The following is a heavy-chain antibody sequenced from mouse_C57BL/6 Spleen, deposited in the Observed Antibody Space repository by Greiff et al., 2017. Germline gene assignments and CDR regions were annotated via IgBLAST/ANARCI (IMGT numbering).Heavy chain of an antibody. J-gene: IGHJ4*01. CDR3: TEGYYAMDY. CDR1: GFTFSNYW. V-gene: IGHV6-3*01. CDR2: IRLKSDNYAT. Sequence: EVMLVESGGGLVQPGGSMKLSCVASGFTFSNYWMNWVRQSPEKGLEWVAQIRLKSDNYATHYAESVKGRFTISRDDSKSSVYLQMNNLRAEDTGIYYCTEGYYAMDYWGQGTSVTSPQ.